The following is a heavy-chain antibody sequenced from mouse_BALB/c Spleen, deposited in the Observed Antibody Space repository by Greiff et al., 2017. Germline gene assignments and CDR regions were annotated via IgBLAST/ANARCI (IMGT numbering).Heavy chain of an antibody. CDR3: AREDRYGWFAY. V-gene: IGHV1-12*01. Sequence: LQQPGAELVKPGASVKMSCKASGYTFTSYNMHWVKQTPGQGLEWIGAIYPGNGDTSYNQKFKGKATLTADKSSSAAYMQLSSLTSEDSAVYYCAREDRYGWFAYWGQGTLVTVSA. CDR2: IYPGNGDT. CDR1: GYTFTSYN. J-gene: IGHJ3*01. D-gene: IGHD2-14*01.